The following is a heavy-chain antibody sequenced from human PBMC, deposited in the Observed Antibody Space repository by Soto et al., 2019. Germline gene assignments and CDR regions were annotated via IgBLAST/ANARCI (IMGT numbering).Heavy chain of an antibody. J-gene: IGHJ6*02. D-gene: IGHD2-2*01. CDR1: GFTFNTYG. CDR2: ISYDGRNK. V-gene: IGHV3-30*18. Sequence: QVQLVESGGGVVQPGRSLRLSCAASGFTFNTYGMHWVRQAPGKGLEWVAVISYDGRNKYYADSVKGRLTISRDNSKNTLYMPMNSLRDEDTAVYYCAKGQHCSSTSCYFYYYGMDVWGQGTPVAVSS. CDR3: AKGQHCSSTSCYFYYYGMDV.